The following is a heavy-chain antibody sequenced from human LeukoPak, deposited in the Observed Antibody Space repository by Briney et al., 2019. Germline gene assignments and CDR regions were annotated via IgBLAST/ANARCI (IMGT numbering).Heavy chain of an antibody. Sequence: PSETLSLTCTVSGVSISSSYWSWIRQPPGKRLEWIGYIYYSGSTNSNPSLKSRVTISADTSKNQFSLKLNSVTAADTALYFCAGMTTVIRGRRFDSWGQGALVTVSS. D-gene: IGHD4-23*01. V-gene: IGHV4-59*01. CDR2: IYYSGST. CDR1: GVSISSSY. CDR3: AGMTTVIRGRRFDS. J-gene: IGHJ4*02.